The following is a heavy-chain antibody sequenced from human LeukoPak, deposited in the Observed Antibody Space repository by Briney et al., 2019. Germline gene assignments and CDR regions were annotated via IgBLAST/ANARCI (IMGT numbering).Heavy chain of an antibody. CDR1: GYTFTGYY. J-gene: IGHJ3*02. D-gene: IGHD3-10*01. CDR2: INPDSGGT. Sequence: ASVRVSCKASGYTFTGYYLHWVRQAPGQGLEWMGWINPDSGGTNYAQKFQGRVTMTRDTSISTAYMELSRLRSDDTAVYYCARNIWFGASSDAFDIWGQGTMVTVSS. CDR3: ARNIWFGASSDAFDI. V-gene: IGHV1-2*02.